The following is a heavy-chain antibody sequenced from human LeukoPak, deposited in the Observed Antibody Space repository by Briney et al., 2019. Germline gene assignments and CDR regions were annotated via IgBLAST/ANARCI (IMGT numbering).Heavy chain of an antibody. Sequence: ASVKVSCKASGYTFTSYGISWVRRAPGQGHEWMGWISAYNGNTNYAQKLQGRVTMTTDTSTSTAYMELRSLRSDDTAVYYCARVYYDFWSGYLSGDFDYWGQGTLFTVSS. D-gene: IGHD3-3*01. J-gene: IGHJ4*02. V-gene: IGHV1-18*01. CDR2: ISAYNGNT. CDR1: GYTFTSYG. CDR3: ARVYYDFWSGYLSGDFDY.